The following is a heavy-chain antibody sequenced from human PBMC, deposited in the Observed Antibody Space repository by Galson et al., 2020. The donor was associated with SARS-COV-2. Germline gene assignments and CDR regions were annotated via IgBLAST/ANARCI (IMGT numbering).Heavy chain of an antibody. Sequence: GGSLRLSCAASGFTFSSYAIHWVRQAPGKGLEWLAVISYDSSNKYYADSVKGRFTISRDNSKNTVYLQMNSLRGEDTAVYYCARGFSGSYYWFDPWGQGTLVTVSS. CDR3: ARGFSGSYYWFDP. J-gene: IGHJ5*02. CDR1: GFTFSSYA. V-gene: IGHV3-30*01. CDR2: ISYDSSNK. D-gene: IGHD1-26*01.